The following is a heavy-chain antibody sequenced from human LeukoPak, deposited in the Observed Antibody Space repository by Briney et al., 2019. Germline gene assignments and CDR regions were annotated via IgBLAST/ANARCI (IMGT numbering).Heavy chain of an antibody. CDR3: TRVGGYSPSSTGGNAFDI. CDR1: GYTFTSYG. V-gene: IGHV1-18*01. Sequence: ASVKVSCKTSGYTFTSYGFTWVRQAPGQGLEWVGWLSPYSGNTNYAQKVQGRVIMTTDTSTSTAYMELRSLRSDDTAMYFCTRVGGYSPSSTGGNAFDIWGQGTMVTVSS. J-gene: IGHJ3*02. CDR2: LSPYSGNT. D-gene: IGHD6-6*01.